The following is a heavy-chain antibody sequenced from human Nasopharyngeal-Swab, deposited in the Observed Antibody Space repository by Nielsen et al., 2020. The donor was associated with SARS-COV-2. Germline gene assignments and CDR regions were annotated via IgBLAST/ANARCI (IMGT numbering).Heavy chain of an antibody. D-gene: IGHD5-24*01. CDR2: INPNSGVT. CDR1: GYTLTELS. Sequence: ASVKVSCKVSGYTLTELSMHWVRQAPGQGLEWMGWINPNSGVTNYAQKFQGRVTMTRDTSIRTVYMELSRLTSDDTAVYYCTRAEMTTIGVHNWGQGTLVTVSS. J-gene: IGHJ4*02. CDR3: TRAEMTTIGVHN. V-gene: IGHV1-2*02.